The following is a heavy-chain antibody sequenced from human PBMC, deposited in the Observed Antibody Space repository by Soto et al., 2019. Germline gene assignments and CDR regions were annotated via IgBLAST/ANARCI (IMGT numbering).Heavy chain of an antibody. CDR2: ISGRGDAT. V-gene: IGHV3-23*01. Sequence: GGSLRLSCAASGFTVGSNYMSWVRQAPGKGLEWVSGISGRGDATYYADSVEGRFTISRDSSQNILYLQMNSLRAEDTAIYYCTRELVTTIIGYWGLGTLVTVSS. CDR3: TRELVTTIIGY. CDR1: GFTVGSNY. J-gene: IGHJ4*02. D-gene: IGHD5-12*01.